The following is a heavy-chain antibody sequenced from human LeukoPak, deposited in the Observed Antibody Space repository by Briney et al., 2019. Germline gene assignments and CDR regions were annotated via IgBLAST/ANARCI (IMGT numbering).Heavy chain of an antibody. J-gene: IGHJ4*02. Sequence: SQTLSLTCTVSGGSISSGSYYWTWIRQPPGKGLEWIGEINHSGSTNYKPSLKSRVTMSVDTSKNQFSLKLTSVTAADTAVYYCARGGFGYGDFFNFDYWGQGTLVTVSS. CDR3: ARGGFGYGDFFNFDY. D-gene: IGHD4-17*01. CDR1: GGSISSGSYY. CDR2: INHSGST. V-gene: IGHV4-39*07.